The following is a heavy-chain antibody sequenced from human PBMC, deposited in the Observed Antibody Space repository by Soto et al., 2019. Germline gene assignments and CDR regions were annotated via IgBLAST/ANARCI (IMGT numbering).Heavy chain of an antibody. CDR2: IDPSDSYT. CDR1: GYSFTSYW. V-gene: IGHV5-10-1*01. Sequence: GEFLKISCKGSGYSFTSYWISWVRQMPGKGLEWMGRIDPSDSYTNYSPSFQGHVTISADKSISTAYLQWSSLKASDTAMYYCAGRSGYYSHYYYGMDVWGQGTTVTVSS. D-gene: IGHD3-22*01. J-gene: IGHJ6*02. CDR3: AGRSGYYSHYYYGMDV.